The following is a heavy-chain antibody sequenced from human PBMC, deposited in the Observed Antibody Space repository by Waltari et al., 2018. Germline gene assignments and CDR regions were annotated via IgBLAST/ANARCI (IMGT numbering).Heavy chain of an antibody. V-gene: IGHV1-69*13. J-gene: IGHJ5*02. CDR3: AREGYYGSGSWGWFDP. D-gene: IGHD3-10*01. CDR2: IIPIFGTA. CDR1: GGTFSSYA. Sequence: QVQLVQSGAEVKKPGSSVKVSCKASGGTFSSYAISWVRQATGQGLEWMGGIIPIFGTANYAQKFQGRVTITADESTSTAYMELSSLRSEDTAVYYCAREGYYGSGSWGWFDPWGQGTLVTVSS.